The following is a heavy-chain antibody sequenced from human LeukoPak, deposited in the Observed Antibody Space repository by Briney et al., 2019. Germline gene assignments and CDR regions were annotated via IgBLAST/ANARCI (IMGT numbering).Heavy chain of an antibody. Sequence: PSETLSLTCAVYGGSFSGYYWSWIRQPPGKGLEWIGEINHSGSTNYNPSLKSRVTISVDTSKNQFSLKLSSVTAADTAVYYCARDELHDYRTRWYMDVWGKGTTVTVSS. D-gene: IGHD4-11*01. CDR1: GGSFSGYY. J-gene: IGHJ6*03. CDR2: INHSGST. CDR3: ARDELHDYRTRWYMDV. V-gene: IGHV4-34*01.